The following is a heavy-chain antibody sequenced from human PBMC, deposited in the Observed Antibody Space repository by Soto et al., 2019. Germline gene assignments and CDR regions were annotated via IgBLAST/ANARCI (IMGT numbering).Heavy chain of an antibody. J-gene: IGHJ4*02. CDR2: ISYDGGNK. CDR3: AREPGPYSGYDTRTFGY. CDR1: GFTFSSYG. D-gene: IGHD5-12*01. V-gene: IGHV3-30*03. Sequence: GGSLRLSCAASGFTFSSYGMHWVRQAPGKGLEWVAVISYDGGNKYYADSVKGRFTISRDNAKNTLYLQMNSLRAEDTAVYYCAREPGPYSGYDTRTFGYWGQGTLVTVSS.